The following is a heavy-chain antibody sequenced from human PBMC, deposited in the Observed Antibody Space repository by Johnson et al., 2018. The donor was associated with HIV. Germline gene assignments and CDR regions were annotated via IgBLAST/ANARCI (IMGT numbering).Heavy chain of an antibody. CDR3: ARAQVLADDVFNI. Sequence: QVQLVESGGGVVRPGGSLRLSCAASGFTFSSYAMHWVRQAPGKGLEWVAVISYDGSNKYYADSVKGRFTISRDNSKNTLYLQMNSLRAEDTAVYFCARAQVLADDVFNIWGQGTMVTVSS. D-gene: IGHD4/OR15-4a*01. CDR2: ISYDGSNK. J-gene: IGHJ3*02. V-gene: IGHV3-30-3*01. CDR1: GFTFSSYA.